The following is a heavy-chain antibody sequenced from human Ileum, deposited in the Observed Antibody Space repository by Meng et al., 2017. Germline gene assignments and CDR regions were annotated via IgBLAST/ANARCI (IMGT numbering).Heavy chain of an antibody. CDR3: ARHGGYSQDF. J-gene: IGHJ4*02. CDR1: SGSISSNTY. CDR2: ISHSGSA. D-gene: IGHD4-23*01. Sequence: QLQRQRSGPGLVSPSGTLSLTCAGSSGSISSNTYWSWVRQPPGKGLEWIGQISHSGSAYYNPSLKSRVTMSVDKSKSQFSLMLTSVTAADTAIYYCARHGGYSQDFWGQGTLVTVSS. V-gene: IGHV4-4*02.